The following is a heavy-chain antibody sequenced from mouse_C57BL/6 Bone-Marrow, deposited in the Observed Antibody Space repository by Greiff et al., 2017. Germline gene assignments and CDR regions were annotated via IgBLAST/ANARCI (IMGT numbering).Heavy chain of an antibody. CDR1: GYSITSGYY. V-gene: IGHV3-6*01. CDR2: ISYDGSN. J-gene: IGHJ2*01. CDR3: AREGYYIDY. Sequence: EVKVEESGPGLVKPSQSLSLTCSVTGYSITSGYYWNWIRQFPGNKLEWMGYISYDGSNNYNPSLKNRISITRDTSKNQFFLKLNSVTTEDTATYYCAREGYYIDYWGQGTTLTVSS.